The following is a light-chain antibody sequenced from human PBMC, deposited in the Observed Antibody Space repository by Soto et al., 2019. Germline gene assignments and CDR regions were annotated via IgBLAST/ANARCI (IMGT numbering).Light chain of an antibody. CDR1: QDVSSV. V-gene: IGKV3-15*01. CDR2: GAS. J-gene: IGKJ5*01. CDR3: QQFYNLPIT. Sequence: DIVMTQSPSTLSASVGERATLTCRASQDVSSVLAWYQQKPGQAPKLLIYGASTWATGIPARFSGSGSGTDFTLTISSLQPDDSATYYCQQFYNLPITFGQGTRLEIK.